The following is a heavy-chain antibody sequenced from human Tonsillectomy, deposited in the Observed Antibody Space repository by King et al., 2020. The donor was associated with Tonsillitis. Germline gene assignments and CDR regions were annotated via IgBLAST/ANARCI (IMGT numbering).Heavy chain of an antibody. D-gene: IGHD6-13*01. V-gene: IGHV5-51*01. J-gene: IGHJ3*02. CDR3: ARTWYSSRQYDAFDI. CDR2: IYHGDSDT. Sequence: VQLVESGAEVKKPGESLKISCKGSGYSFTSYWIGWVRQMPGKGLEWMGIIYHGDSDTRYSPSFQGQVTISADKSISTAYLQWSSLKASDTAMYYCARTWYSSRQYDAFDIWGQGTMVTVSS. CDR1: GYSFTSYW.